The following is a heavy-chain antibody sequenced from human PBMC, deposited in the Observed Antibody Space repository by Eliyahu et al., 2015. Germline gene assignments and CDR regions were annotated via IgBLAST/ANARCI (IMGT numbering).Heavy chain of an antibody. CDR1: GVAVTSSSYY. J-gene: IGHJ5*02. CDR3: VRSLVLWPPGCDR. V-gene: IGHV4-39*02. CDR2: IYYSGST. D-gene: IGHD2-21*01. Sequence: QLQLQESGPGLVEPSETLSLTCNVXGVAVTSSSYYWGWIRQPPGKGLEWIANIYYSGSTNYNPSLKSRVTVSIDTSKNHFSLRLTSVTAADTAVYYCVRSLVLWPPGCDRWGQGTLVTVSS.